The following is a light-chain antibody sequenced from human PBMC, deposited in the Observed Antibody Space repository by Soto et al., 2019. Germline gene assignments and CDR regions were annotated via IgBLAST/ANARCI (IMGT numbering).Light chain of an antibody. J-gene: IGKJ4*01. CDR3: QQTNGFPLA. CDR1: QAISNW. Sequence: DIQMTQSPSSVSASIGDRVTITCRASQAISNWLAWYQQQPGKAPNVLIYAASTLQSGVPSRFSGSGSGTDFSLTTSSLQPEDFATYYCQQTNGFPLAFGDGTKVEIK. CDR2: AAS. V-gene: IGKV1-12*01.